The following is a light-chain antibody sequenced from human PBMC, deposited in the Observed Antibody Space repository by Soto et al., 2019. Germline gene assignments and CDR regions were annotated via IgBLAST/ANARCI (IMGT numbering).Light chain of an antibody. Sequence: QAVVTQPPSVSGAPGQMGTISCTGSSSNIGAGYDVHWYQQLPGTAPKLLIYGNSNRPSGVPDRFSGSKSGTSASLAITGLQADDEADYYCQSYDISLSGSVVFGGGTQLTVL. V-gene: IGLV1-40*01. J-gene: IGLJ2*01. CDR2: GNS. CDR1: SSNIGAGYD. CDR3: QSYDISLSGSVV.